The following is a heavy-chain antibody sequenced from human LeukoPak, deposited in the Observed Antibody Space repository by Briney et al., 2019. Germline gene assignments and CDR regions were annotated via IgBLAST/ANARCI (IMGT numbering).Heavy chain of an antibody. CDR1: GITFGRHG. J-gene: IGHJ4*02. D-gene: IGHD3-22*01. V-gene: IGHV3-30*03. CDR3: ETTSGYYESDATTDY. Sequence: GGSLRLSCAASGITFGRHGMHWVRQAPGKGPEWVALISYDGGNKNYADSVKGRFTISRDNSRNTLYLQMHSLRSEDTAIYYCETTSGYYESDATTDYWGQGTLVTVSS. CDR2: ISYDGGNK.